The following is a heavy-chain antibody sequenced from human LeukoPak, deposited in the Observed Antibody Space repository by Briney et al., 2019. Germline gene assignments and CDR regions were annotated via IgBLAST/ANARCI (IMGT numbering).Heavy chain of an antibody. CDR2: INPNSGGT. V-gene: IGHV1-2*06. CDR3: AIGDFWSGLNDY. J-gene: IGHJ4*02. Sequence: ASVKVSCKASGYTFTGYYMHWVRQAPGQGLEWMGRINPNSGGTNYAQKFQGRVTMTRDTSISTAYMELSRLRSDDTAVYYCAIGDFWSGLNDYWGQGTLVTVSS. CDR1: GYTFTGYY. D-gene: IGHD3-3*01.